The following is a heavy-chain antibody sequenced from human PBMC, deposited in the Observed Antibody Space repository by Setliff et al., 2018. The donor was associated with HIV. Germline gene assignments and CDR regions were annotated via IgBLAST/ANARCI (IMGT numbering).Heavy chain of an antibody. V-gene: IGHV3-33*08. D-gene: IGHD3-22*01. CDR1: GFSFSTYG. Sequence: PGGSLRLSCAASGFSFSTYGMHWVRQAPGKGLEWVAVIWHDGSNENYADSVKGRFTISRDNSKNTLYLQMSSLRVDDTAVYSCAREGRQDSRSTYLGAFDIWGQGTMVTVSS. J-gene: IGHJ3*02. CDR3: AREGRQDSRSTYLGAFDI. CDR2: IWHDGSNE.